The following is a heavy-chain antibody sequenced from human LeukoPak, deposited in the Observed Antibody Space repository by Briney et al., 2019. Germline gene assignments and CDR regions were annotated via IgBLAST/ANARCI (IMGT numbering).Heavy chain of an antibody. V-gene: IGHV3-21*01. J-gene: IGHJ3*02. CDR3: ARDIHPMAVAKDAFDI. D-gene: IGHD6-19*01. Sequence: GGSLRLSCAASGFTFNSYSMNWVRQAPGEGLGWVSSISSSSCYIYYADSVKGRFTISRDNAKNSLYLQMNSLRAEDTAVYYCARDIHPMAVAKDAFDIWGQGTMVTVSS. CDR1: GFTFNSYS. CDR2: ISSSSCYI.